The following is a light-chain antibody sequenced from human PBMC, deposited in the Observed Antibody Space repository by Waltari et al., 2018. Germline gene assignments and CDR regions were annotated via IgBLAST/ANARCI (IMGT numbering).Light chain of an antibody. V-gene: IGLV2-11*01. CDR1: SSGVGGYNS. Sequence: QSALPQPRSVSGSPEQTVTISCPGTSSGVGGYNSASWYQQHPGKAPKLMIYDVSKRPSGVPDRFSGSKSGNTASLTISGLQAEDEADYYCCSYAGSYTYVVFGGGTKLTVL. CDR2: DVS. J-gene: IGLJ2*01. CDR3: CSYAGSYTYVV.